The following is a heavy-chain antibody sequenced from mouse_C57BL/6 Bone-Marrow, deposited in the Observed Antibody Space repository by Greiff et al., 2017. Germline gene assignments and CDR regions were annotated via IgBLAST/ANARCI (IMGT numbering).Heavy chain of an antibody. CDR3: ASPNYYGSSQFAY. Sequence: VQLQQSVAELVRPGASVKLSCTASGFNIKNTYMHWVKQRPEQGLEWIGRIDPANGNTKYAPKFQGKATITADTSSNTAYLQLSSLTSEDTAIYYWASPNYYGSSQFAYWGQGTLVTVSA. J-gene: IGHJ3*01. CDR1: GFNIKNTY. V-gene: IGHV14-3*01. CDR2: IDPANGNT. D-gene: IGHD1-1*01.